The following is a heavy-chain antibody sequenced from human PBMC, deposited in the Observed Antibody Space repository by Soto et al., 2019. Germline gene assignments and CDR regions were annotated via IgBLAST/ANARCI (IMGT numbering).Heavy chain of an antibody. V-gene: IGHV3-15*01. CDR1: GFTFSNAW. D-gene: IGHD1-1*01. CDR2: IKSKTDGGAT. Sequence: PGGSLRLSCAASGFTFSNAWMSWVRQAPGKGLEWVGRIKSKTDGGATDYAAPVKGRFTISRDDSKNTLYLQMNSLKTEDTAVYYCTTDSARYERAFDIWGQGTMVTVSS. J-gene: IGHJ3*02. CDR3: TTDSARYERAFDI.